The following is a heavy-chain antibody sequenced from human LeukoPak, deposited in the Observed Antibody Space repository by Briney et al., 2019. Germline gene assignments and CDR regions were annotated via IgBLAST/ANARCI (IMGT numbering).Heavy chain of an antibody. J-gene: IGHJ4*02. CDR3: ARDLSYYDSSGCCY. Sequence: GGSLRLSCAASGFTFSSYSMNWVRQAPGKGLEWVSSISSSSSYIYYADSVKGRFTISRDNAKHSLYLQMNSLRAEDTAVYYCARDLSYYDSSGCCYWGQGTLVTVSS. V-gene: IGHV3-21*01. CDR2: ISSSSSYI. D-gene: IGHD3-22*01. CDR1: GFTFSSYS.